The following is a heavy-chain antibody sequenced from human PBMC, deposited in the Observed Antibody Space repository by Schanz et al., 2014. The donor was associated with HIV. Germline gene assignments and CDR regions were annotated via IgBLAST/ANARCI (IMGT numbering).Heavy chain of an antibody. CDR1: GFTFSDYY. J-gene: IGHJ4*02. V-gene: IGHV3-11*01. CDR3: VKASGNSYGTGYFDY. Sequence: QVQLVESGGGLVKPGGSLRLSCAASGFTFSDYYMSWIRQAPGKGLEWVSYIDSSGTIINYADSVKGRFTISRDNSRNALYLHMNSLRADDTAIYYCVKASGNSYGTGYFDYWGQGTLVTVSS. CDR2: IDSSGTII. D-gene: IGHD5-18*01.